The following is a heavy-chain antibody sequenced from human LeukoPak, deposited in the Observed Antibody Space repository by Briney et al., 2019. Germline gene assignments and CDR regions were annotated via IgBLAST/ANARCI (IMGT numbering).Heavy chain of an antibody. CDR1: GDSISSSSSFY. V-gene: IGHV4-39*07. CDR2: IYYSGGT. CDR3: ARVFGSWCYFDH. Sequence: KSSETLSLTCTVSGDSISSSSSFYWAWIRQPPGKGLEWIGSIYYSGGTYYNPSLKSRVTISLDTSKNQFSLKVSSVTAADTAVYYCARVFGSWCYFDHWGQGTLVTVSS. J-gene: IGHJ4*02. D-gene: IGHD6-13*01.